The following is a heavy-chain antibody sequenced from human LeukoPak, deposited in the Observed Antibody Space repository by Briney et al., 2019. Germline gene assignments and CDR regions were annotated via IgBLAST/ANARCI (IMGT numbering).Heavy chain of an antibody. D-gene: IGHD1-26*01. CDR3: ACLVGGIQDV. V-gene: IGHV3-21*01. CDR1: GFTFSSYS. J-gene: IGHJ6*04. Sequence: GGSLRLSCAASGFTFSSYSMNWVRQAPGKGLEWVSSISSTSSYIYYADSVKGRFTISRDNAKNSLYLQMNSLSAEDTAVYYCACLVGGIQDVWGKGTTVIVSS. CDR2: ISSTSSYI.